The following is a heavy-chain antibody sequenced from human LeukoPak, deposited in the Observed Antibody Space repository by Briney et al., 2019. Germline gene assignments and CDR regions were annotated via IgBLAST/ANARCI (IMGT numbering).Heavy chain of an antibody. CDR2: INHSGST. CDR3: ARGASHLGATRVMCY. D-gene: IGHD1-26*01. Sequence: SENLSLTCAVYGGSFSGYYWSWIRQPPGKGLEWIGEINHSGSTNYNPSLKSRVTISVDTSKNQFSLKLSSVTAADTAVYYCARGASHLGATRVMCYWGQGTLVTVSS. CDR1: GGSFSGYY. V-gene: IGHV4-34*01. J-gene: IGHJ4*02.